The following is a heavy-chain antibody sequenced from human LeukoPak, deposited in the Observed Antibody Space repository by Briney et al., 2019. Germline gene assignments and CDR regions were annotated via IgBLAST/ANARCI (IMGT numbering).Heavy chain of an antibody. V-gene: IGHV1-2*02. Sequence: ASVKVSCKASGYTFTDYYMHWVRQAPGQGLEWMGWINPNSGGTNYAQNFQGRVTMTRDTSISTAYVELSRLRSDDTAVYYCAREYIVVVTAIGGEHDAFDIWGQGTMVTVSS. CDR2: INPNSGGT. J-gene: IGHJ3*02. CDR1: GYTFTDYY. D-gene: IGHD2-21*02. CDR3: AREYIVVVTAIGGEHDAFDI.